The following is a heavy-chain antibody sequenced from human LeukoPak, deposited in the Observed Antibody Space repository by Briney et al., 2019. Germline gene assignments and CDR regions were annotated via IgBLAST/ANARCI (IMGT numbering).Heavy chain of an antibody. CDR3: ARSYYDTRGRFDP. Sequence: PSETLSLTCTVSGGSINSYYWGWVRQPPGKGLEWIGTIHHSGTTYYSPSLRSRVTTSVDTSKNQFSLSLSSVTAADTAVYYCARSYYDTRGRFDPWGQGTLVTVSS. J-gene: IGHJ5*02. CDR2: IHHSGTT. D-gene: IGHD3-22*01. V-gene: IGHV4-38-2*02. CDR1: GGSINSYY.